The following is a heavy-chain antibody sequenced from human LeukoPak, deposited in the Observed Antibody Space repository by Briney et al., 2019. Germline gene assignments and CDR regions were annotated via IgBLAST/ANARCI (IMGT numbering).Heavy chain of an antibody. J-gene: IGHJ3*02. CDR1: GGSFSGYY. V-gene: IGHV4-34*01. CDR2: INHSGST. Sequence: SETLSLTCAVYGGSFSGYYWSWIRQPPGKGLEWIGEINHSGSTNYNPFLKSRVTISVDTSKNQFSLKLSSVTAADTAVYYCARGNYYDSSGYRSPAFDIWGQGTMVTVSS. CDR3: ARGNYYDSSGYRSPAFDI. D-gene: IGHD3-22*01.